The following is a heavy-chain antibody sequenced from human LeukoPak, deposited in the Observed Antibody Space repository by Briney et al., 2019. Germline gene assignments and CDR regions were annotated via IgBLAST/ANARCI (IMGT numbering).Heavy chain of an antibody. CDR2: IKQDGSEK. CDR1: GFTICSYW. CDR3: ARSIRGSARFDY. Sequence: GGSLRLPCAASGFTICSYWMSWVRQAPGKGLERVANIKQDGSEKYYVDSVKGRFTISSDNAKNSLYLQMNSLRAEDTAVYYCARSIRGSARFDYWGQGTLVTVSS. V-gene: IGHV3-7*04. D-gene: IGHD3-10*01. J-gene: IGHJ4*02.